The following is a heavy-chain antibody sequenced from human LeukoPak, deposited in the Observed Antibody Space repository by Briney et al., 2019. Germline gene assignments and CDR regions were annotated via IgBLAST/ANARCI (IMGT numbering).Heavy chain of an antibody. D-gene: IGHD4-23*01. J-gene: IGHJ4*02. CDR2: IYYSGST. CDR1: GGSISSHY. Sequence: SETLSLTCTVSGGSISSHYWSWIRQPPGKGLQWIGYIYYSGSTNYNPSLKSRVTISVDTSKNQFSLKLSSVTAADTAVYYCARDRTYYGGRYFDYWGQGTLVTVSS. V-gene: IGHV4-59*11. CDR3: ARDRTYYGGRYFDY.